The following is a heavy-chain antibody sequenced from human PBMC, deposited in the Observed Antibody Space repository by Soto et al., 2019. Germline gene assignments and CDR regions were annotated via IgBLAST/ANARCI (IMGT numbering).Heavy chain of an antibody. CDR1: GYTFTGYY. J-gene: IGHJ6*02. V-gene: IGHV1-2*04. CDR3: ARASWFGYYGSGTDYYYYGMDV. D-gene: IGHD3-10*01. Sequence: GASVKVSCKASGYTFTGYYMHWVRQAPGQGLEWMGWINPNSGGTNYAQKFQGWVTMTRDTSISTAYMELSRLRSDDTAVYYCARASWFGYYGSGTDYYYYGMDVWGQGTTVTVSS. CDR2: INPNSGGT.